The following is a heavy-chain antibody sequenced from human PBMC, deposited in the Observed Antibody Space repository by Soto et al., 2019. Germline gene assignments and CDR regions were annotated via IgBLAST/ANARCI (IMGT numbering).Heavy chain of an antibody. Sequence: GGSLRLSCAASGFTFSSYAMSWVRQAPGKGLEWVSAISGSGGSTYYADSVKGRFTISRDNSKNTPYLQMNSLRAEDTAVYYCAKEGGPIAAATYPFDPWGQGTLVTVSS. CDR1: GFTFSSYA. CDR2: ISGSGGST. CDR3: AKEGGPIAAATYPFDP. J-gene: IGHJ5*02. D-gene: IGHD6-13*01. V-gene: IGHV3-23*01.